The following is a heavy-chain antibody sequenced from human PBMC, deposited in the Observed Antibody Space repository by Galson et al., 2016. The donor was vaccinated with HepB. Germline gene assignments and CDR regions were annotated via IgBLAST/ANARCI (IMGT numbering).Heavy chain of an antibody. CDR2: ISKDGTDK. D-gene: IGHD5-24*01. V-gene: IGHV3-30*18. Sequence: SLRLSCAASGFTFSNYGMHWVRQTPGKGLEWVALISKDGTDKYYANSVKGRFSLSRDNSKNTVYLEMNSLKPEDTAVYYCAKVRGWLQLGIDYWGQGTLVTVSS. J-gene: IGHJ4*02. CDR1: GFTFSNYG. CDR3: AKVRGWLQLGIDY.